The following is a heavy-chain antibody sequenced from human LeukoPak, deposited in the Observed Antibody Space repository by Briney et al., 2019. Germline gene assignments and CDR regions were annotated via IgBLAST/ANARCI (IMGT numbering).Heavy chain of an antibody. CDR2: ISYDGSNK. CDR1: GFTFSSYG. Sequence: GGSLRLSCAASGFTFSSYGMHWVRQAPGKGLEWVAVISYDGSNKYYADSVKGRFTISRDNSKNSLYLQMNNLRVEDTAVYYCASRSINWYRGNNRFDPWGQGTLVTVSS. CDR3: ASRSINWYRGNNRFDP. D-gene: IGHD6-13*01. V-gene: IGHV3-30*03. J-gene: IGHJ5*02.